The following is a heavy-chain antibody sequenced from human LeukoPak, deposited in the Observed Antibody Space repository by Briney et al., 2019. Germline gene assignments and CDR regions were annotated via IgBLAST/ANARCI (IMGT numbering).Heavy chain of an antibody. CDR2: INPNSGGT. D-gene: IGHD4-17*01. CDR3: ARDWSDYGDY. CDR1: GYTFTSYG. V-gene: IGHV1-2*02. J-gene: IGHJ4*02. Sequence: GASVKVSCKASGYTFTSYGISWVRQAPGQGLEWMGWINPNSGGTNYAQKFQGRVTMTRDTSISTAYMELSRLRSDDTAVYYCARDWSDYGDYWGQGTLVTVSS.